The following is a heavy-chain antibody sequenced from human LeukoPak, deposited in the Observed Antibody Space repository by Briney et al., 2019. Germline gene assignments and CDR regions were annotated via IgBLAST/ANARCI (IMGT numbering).Heavy chain of an antibody. Sequence: GGSLRLSCAASGFTFSSYWMHWVRQAPGKGLVWVSRINSDGSSTSYADSVKGRFTISRDNAKNTLYLQMNSLRDEDTAVYYCARWLYSSGWAIDYWGQGTLVTVSS. CDR3: ARWLYSSGWAIDY. V-gene: IGHV3-74*01. CDR1: GFTFSSYW. J-gene: IGHJ4*02. D-gene: IGHD6-19*01. CDR2: INSDGSST.